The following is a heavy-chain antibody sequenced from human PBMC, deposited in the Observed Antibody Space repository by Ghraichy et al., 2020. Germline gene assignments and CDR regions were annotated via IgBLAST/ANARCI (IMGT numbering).Heavy chain of an antibody. CDR1: GFTFSSYA. V-gene: IGHV3-23*01. J-gene: IGHJ4*02. Sequence: GSLRLSCAASGFTFSSYAMSWVRQAPGKGLEWVSAISGSGGSTYYADSVKGRFTISRDNSKNTLYLQMNSLRAEDTAVYYCAKDLRGRLRWLQLRGIDYWGQGTLVTVSS. CDR3: AKDLRGRLRWLQLRGIDY. CDR2: ISGSGGST. D-gene: IGHD5-24*01.